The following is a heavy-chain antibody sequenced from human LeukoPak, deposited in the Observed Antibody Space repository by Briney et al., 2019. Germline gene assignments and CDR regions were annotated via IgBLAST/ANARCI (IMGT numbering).Heavy chain of an antibody. CDR3: ARTLGYCSSTSCYRRFDP. J-gene: IGHJ5*02. CDR1: GYSISSGYY. D-gene: IGHD2-2*01. CDR2: IYHSGST. Sequence: SETLSLTCAVSGYSISSGYYWGWIRQPPGQGLEWIGSIYHSGSTYYNPSLKSRVTISVDTSKNQFSLKLSSVTAADTAVYYCARTLGYCSSTSCYRRFDPWGQGTLVTVSS. V-gene: IGHV4-38-2*01.